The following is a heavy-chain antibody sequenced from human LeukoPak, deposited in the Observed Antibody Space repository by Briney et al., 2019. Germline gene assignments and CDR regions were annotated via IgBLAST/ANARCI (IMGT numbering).Heavy chain of an antibody. D-gene: IGHD3-10*01. CDR2: ISAYNGNT. J-gene: IGHJ4*02. V-gene: IGHV1-18*01. CDR1: GYTFTSYG. CDR3: ARDTGRFGELLYPLGY. Sequence: GASVTVSCKASGYTFTSYGISWVRQAPGQGLEWMGWISAYNGNTNYAQKLQDRVTMTTDTSTSTAYMELRSLRSDDTAVYYCARDTGRFGELLYPLGYWGQGTLVTVSS.